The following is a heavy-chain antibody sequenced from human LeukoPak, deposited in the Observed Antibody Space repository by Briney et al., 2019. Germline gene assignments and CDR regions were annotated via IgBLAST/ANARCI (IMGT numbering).Heavy chain of an antibody. V-gene: IGHV1-18*01. CDR3: ARSGVGYFYDSTGYYPLDY. Sequence: ASVKVSCKASGYTFTNYGISWVRQAPGQGLEWMGWISAYTGNTNYAQNLQGRVTMTTDTSTGTAYIELRSLRSDDTAVYYCARSGVGYFYDSTGYYPLDYWGQGTLVTVSS. D-gene: IGHD3-22*01. CDR1: GYTFTNYG. J-gene: IGHJ4*02. CDR2: ISAYTGNT.